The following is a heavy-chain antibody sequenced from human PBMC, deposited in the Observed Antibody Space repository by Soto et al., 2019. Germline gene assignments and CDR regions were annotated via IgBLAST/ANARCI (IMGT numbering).Heavy chain of an antibody. J-gene: IGHJ6*02. CDR3: ARSQGSSTSLEIYYYYYSGMDV. V-gene: IGHV1-69*01. D-gene: IGHD2-2*01. CDR2: IIPISETT. Sequence: QVQLVQSGAEVKKPGSSVKVSCKASGGTFSSYAISWVRQAPGQGLEWMGGIIPISETTNYAQKFQGRVKITADESKSTAYMELSSLTSADTAVYYCARSQGSSTSLEIYYYYYSGMDVWGQGTTVTVSS. CDR1: GGTFSSYA.